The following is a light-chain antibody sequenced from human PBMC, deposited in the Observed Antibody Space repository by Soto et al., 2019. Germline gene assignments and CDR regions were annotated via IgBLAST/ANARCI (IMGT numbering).Light chain of an antibody. CDR2: KGN. Sequence: QSVLTQPPSASGTPGQSITISCSGSSSNIGTHTVNWYQHLPGAAPKLLIYKGNQRPSGVPDRFSDSKSGTSASLAIRGLQSEDEADYYCAVWDGSLNGVVFGGGTQLTVL. CDR1: SSNIGTHT. J-gene: IGLJ3*02. CDR3: AVWDGSLNGVV. V-gene: IGLV1-44*01.